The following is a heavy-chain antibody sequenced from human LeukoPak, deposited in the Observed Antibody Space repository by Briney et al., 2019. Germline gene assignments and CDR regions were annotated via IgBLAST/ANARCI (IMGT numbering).Heavy chain of an antibody. Sequence: GGSLRLSCAASGFTFSSYAMSWVRQAPGKGLEWVSAISGSGGSTYYADSVKGRFTISRDNSKNTLYLQMNSLRAEDTAVYYCARDAFAMGYYYGMDVWGQGTTVTVSS. V-gene: IGHV3-23*01. CDR2: ISGSGGST. D-gene: IGHD2-2*01. J-gene: IGHJ6*02. CDR3: ARDAFAMGYYYGMDV. CDR1: GFTFSSYA.